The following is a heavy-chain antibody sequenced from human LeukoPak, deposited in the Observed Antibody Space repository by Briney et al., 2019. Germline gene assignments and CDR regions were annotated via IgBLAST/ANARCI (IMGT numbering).Heavy chain of an antibody. J-gene: IGHJ4*02. Sequence: GGSLRLSCAASGFIFSTYWMSWVRQVPGKGLEWVANIKQDGSEKYYVDSVKGRFTISRDNGKNSLFLQMNSLRAEDTAVYYCARGEEYCSSANCPWSFAYWGQGILVAVSS. V-gene: IGHV3-7*01. CDR2: IKQDGSEK. D-gene: IGHD2-2*01. CDR1: GFIFSTYW. CDR3: ARGEEYCSSANCPWSFAY.